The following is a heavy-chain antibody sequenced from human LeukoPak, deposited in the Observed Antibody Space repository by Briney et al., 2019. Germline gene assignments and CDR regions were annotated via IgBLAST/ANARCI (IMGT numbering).Heavy chain of an antibody. CDR2: INHSGST. V-gene: IGHV4-34*01. Sequence: PSETLSLTCAVYGGSFSGYYWSWIRQPPGQGLEWIGEINHSGSTNYNPSLKSRVTISVDTSKNQFSLKLSSVTAADAAVYYCARSRGGAGYYYYGMDVWGQGTTVTVSS. D-gene: IGHD3-16*01. CDR1: GGSFSGYY. J-gene: IGHJ6*02. CDR3: ARSRGGAGYYYYGMDV.